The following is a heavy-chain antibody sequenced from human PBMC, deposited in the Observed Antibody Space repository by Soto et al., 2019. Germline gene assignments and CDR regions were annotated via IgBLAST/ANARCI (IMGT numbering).Heavy chain of an antibody. J-gene: IGHJ4*02. V-gene: IGHV3-23*01. CDR1: GFTFSSYA. CDR2: ISGGGGST. CDR3: AKDGRRWDLPADY. D-gene: IGHD1-26*01. Sequence: GGSLRLSCAASGFTFSSYAMSWVRQAPGKGLEWVSAISGGGGSTYYADSVKGRLTISRDNSKNTLYLQMNSLRAEDTAVYYCAKDGRRWDLPADYWGQGALVTVSS.